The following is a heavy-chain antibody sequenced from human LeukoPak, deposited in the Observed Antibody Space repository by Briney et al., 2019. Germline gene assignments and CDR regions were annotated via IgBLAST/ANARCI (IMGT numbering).Heavy chain of an antibody. J-gene: IGHJ3*02. CDR2: ITPTSSKTHI. V-gene: IGHV3-21*04. Sequence: GGSLRLSCAASGFTFKTYSMNWVRQAPGKGLEWFSSITPTSSKTHIYYADSVKGRFTISRDNANNSLYLQMNSLRAEDTAVYYCAKTQYIVGAKGAFDIWGQGTMVTVSS. D-gene: IGHD1-26*01. CDR3: AKTQYIVGAKGAFDI. CDR1: GFTFKTYS.